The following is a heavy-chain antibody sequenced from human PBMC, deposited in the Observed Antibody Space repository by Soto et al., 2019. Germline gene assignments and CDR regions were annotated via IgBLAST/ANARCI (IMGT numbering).Heavy chain of an antibody. CDR3: ARHAGTAMVI. CDR1: GGSISSSSYY. CDR2: IDYRGRT. J-gene: IGHJ4*02. Sequence: QLQLQESGPGLVKPSETLSLTCTVSGGSISSSSYYWGWIRQPPGKGLEWTGSIDYRGRTYYNPSLKSGVTISVNTCKNQFALKLSSVTAEDTAVYYYARHAGTAMVIWGQGTLVTVSS. D-gene: IGHD5-18*01. V-gene: IGHV4-39*01.